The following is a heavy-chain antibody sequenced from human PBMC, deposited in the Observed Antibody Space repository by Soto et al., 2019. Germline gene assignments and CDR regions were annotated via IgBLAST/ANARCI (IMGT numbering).Heavy chain of an antibody. CDR1: GCSISNYY. D-gene: IGHD1-26*01. Sequence: SDTRSLTFTVSGCSISNYYLNWIRQPPGQGLEWIGYIYYSGSTNYNPSLKSRVTISLDTSKNQFSLKLSSVTAADTAVYYCARAGATTLSDYWGQGTLVTV. J-gene: IGHJ4*02. V-gene: IGHV4-59*01. CDR2: IYYSGST. CDR3: ARAGATTLSDY.